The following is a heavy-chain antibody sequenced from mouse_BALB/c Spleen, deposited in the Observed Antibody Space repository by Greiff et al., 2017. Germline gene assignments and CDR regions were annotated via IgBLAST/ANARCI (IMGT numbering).Heavy chain of an antibody. D-gene: IGHD2-3*01. Sequence: EVKLVESGGGLVKPGGSLKLSCAASGFAFSSYDMSWVRQTPEKRLEWVAYISSGGGSTYYPDTVKGRFTISRDNAKNTLYLQMSSLKSEDTAMYYCARRAYDGYYFDYWGQGTTLTVSS. CDR1: GFAFSSYD. V-gene: IGHV5-12-1*01. J-gene: IGHJ2*01. CDR2: ISSGGGST. CDR3: ARRAYDGYYFDY.